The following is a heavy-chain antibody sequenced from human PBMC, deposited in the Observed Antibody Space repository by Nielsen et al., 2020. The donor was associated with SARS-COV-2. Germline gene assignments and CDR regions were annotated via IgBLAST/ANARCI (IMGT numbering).Heavy chain of an antibody. V-gene: IGHV4-34*01. CDR3: ARGLGREGGY. D-gene: IGHD3-16*01. CDR2: INHSGST. J-gene: IGHJ4*02. Sequence: SETLSLTCTVYGGSFNGYFWSWIRQPPGKGLEWIGEINHSGSTNYNPSLKSRVTISVDTSKNQFSLKLSSVTAADTAVYYCARGLGREGGYWGQGTLVTVSS. CDR1: GGSFNGYF.